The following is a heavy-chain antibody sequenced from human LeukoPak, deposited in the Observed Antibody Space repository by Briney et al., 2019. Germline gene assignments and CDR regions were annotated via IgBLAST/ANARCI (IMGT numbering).Heavy chain of an antibody. CDR3: ARDPLYDYVWGSHRYFDY. J-gene: IGHJ4*02. CDR1: GFTFSSYS. V-gene: IGHV3-48*01. D-gene: IGHD3-16*02. CDR2: ISGSSGTI. Sequence: GGSLRLSCAASGFTFSSYSMNWVRQAPGKGLEWVSYISGSSGTIYFADSVKGRFTISRDNAKNSLYLQMDSLRAEDTAVYYCARDPLYDYVWGSHRYFDYWGQGTLVTVSS.